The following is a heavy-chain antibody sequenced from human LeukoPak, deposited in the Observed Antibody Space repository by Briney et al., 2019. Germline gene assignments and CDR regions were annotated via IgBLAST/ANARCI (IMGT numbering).Heavy chain of an antibody. CDR1: GLTFSSYA. Sequence: GGSLRLSCAASGLTFSSYAMSWVRQAPGKGLEWVSAISGSGGSTYYADSVKGRFTISRDNSKNTLYLQMNSLRAEDTAVYYCAKDLTVTHYYYYGMDVWGQGTTVTVSS. V-gene: IGHV3-23*01. CDR3: AKDLTVTHYYYYGMDV. CDR2: ISGSGGST. J-gene: IGHJ6*02. D-gene: IGHD4-17*01.